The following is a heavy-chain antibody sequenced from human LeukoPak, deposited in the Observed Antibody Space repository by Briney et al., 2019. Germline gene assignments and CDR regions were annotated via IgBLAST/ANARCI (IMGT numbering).Heavy chain of an antibody. D-gene: IGHD3-22*01. CDR1: GFTFSDYY. CDR2: ISSSGSTI. Sequence: GGSLRLSCAASGFTFSDYYMSWIRQAPGKGLEWVSYISSSGSTIYYADSVKGRFTISRDNAKNSLYLQMNSLRAEDTAVYYCANFLPMTTYYYGMDVWGQGTTVTVSS. CDR3: ANFLPMTTYYYGMDV. V-gene: IGHV3-11*01. J-gene: IGHJ6*02.